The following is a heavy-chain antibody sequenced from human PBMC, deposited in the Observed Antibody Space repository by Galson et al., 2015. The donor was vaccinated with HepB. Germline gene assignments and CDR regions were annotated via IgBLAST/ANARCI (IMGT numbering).Heavy chain of an antibody. CDR3: ARGDPPILSGWRRPIDY. Sequence: SVKVSCKASGYTFTSYGISWVRQAPGQGLEWMGWISAYNGNTNYAQKLQGRVTMTTDTSTSTAYMELRSLRSDDTAVYYCARGDPPILSGWRRPIDYWGQGTLVTVSS. J-gene: IGHJ4*02. CDR2: ISAYNGNT. V-gene: IGHV1-18*01. CDR1: GYTFTSYG. D-gene: IGHD6-19*01.